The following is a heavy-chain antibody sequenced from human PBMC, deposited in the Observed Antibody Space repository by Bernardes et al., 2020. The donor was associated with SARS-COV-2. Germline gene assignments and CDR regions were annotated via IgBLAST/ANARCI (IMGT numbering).Heavy chain of an antibody. Sequence: GGSLRLSCAASGFTFSSYGMHWVRQAPGKGLEWVAVISYDGSNKYYADSVKGRFTISRDNSKNTLYLQMNSLRAEDTAVYYCAKDSWHFGVVIPFDYWGQGTLVTVSS. CDR2: ISYDGSNK. CDR1: GFTFSSYG. V-gene: IGHV3-30*18. J-gene: IGHJ4*02. D-gene: IGHD3-3*01. CDR3: AKDSWHFGVVIPFDY.